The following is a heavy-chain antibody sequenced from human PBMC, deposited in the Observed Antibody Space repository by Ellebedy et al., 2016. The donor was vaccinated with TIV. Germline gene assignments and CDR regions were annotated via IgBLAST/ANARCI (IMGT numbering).Heavy chain of an antibody. Sequence: SVKVSXXASGGTFSSYAISWVRQAPGQGLEWMGGIIPIFGTANYAQKFQGRVTITADESTSTAYMELSSLRSEDTAVYYCARYPVQWLVAYFDYWGQGTLVTVSS. D-gene: IGHD6-19*01. J-gene: IGHJ4*02. CDR3: ARYPVQWLVAYFDY. CDR2: IIPIFGTA. V-gene: IGHV1-69*13. CDR1: GGTFSSYA.